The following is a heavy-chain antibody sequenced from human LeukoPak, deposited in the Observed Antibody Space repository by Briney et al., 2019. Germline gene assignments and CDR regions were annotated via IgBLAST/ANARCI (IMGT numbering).Heavy chain of an antibody. Sequence: SVKVSCKPSGGTFSSYAISRVRQAPRQGLEWMGGIIPILGTANHAQKLQGRVTITTNESIIPAHMQPGSLRSEDTAVYYCARVAHFEMATINDWGQGTLVTVSS. J-gene: IGHJ4*02. V-gene: IGHV1-69*05. D-gene: IGHD5-24*01. CDR2: IIPILGTA. CDR3: ARVAHFEMATIND. CDR1: GGTFSSYA.